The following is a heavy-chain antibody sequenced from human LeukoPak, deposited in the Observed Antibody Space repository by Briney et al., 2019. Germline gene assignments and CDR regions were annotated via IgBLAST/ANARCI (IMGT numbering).Heavy chain of an antibody. CDR1: GFTFTGYS. J-gene: IGHJ4*02. D-gene: IGHD3-22*01. V-gene: IGHV3-48*01. CDR3: ARFEGRDDSSGYWGY. CDR2: INSRSTTI. Sequence: GGSLRLSCAASGFTFTGYSMNWVRQAPGKGPEWISFINSRSTTIYYADSVKGRFTISRDNAKNSLYLQMSSLRAEDTAIYYCARFEGRDDSSGYWGYWGQGTLVTVST.